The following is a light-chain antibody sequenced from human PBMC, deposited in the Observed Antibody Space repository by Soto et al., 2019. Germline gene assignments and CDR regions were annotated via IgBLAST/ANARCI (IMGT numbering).Light chain of an antibody. CDR2: GAS. Sequence: EIVMTQSPATLSVSPGERATLSCRASQSVSSNLAWYQQKPGQAPRLLIYGASTRDTGIPARFSGSGSGTEFTLTISSLQSEDFAVYYCQQYNNWPPLNTFGQGTKLEIK. J-gene: IGKJ2*01. CDR1: QSVSSN. CDR3: QQYNNWPPLNT. V-gene: IGKV3-15*01.